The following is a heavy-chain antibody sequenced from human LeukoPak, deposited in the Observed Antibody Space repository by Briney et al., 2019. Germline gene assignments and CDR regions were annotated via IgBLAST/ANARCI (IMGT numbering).Heavy chain of an antibody. J-gene: IGHJ6*03. D-gene: IGHD5-18*01. CDR2: IIPIFGTA. Sequence: SVKVSCKASGGTFSSYAISWVRQAPGQGLEWMGGIIPIFGTANYAQKFQGRVTITMDESTSTAYMELSSLRSEDTAVYYCARDGDTAMVTGYYYMDVWGKGTTVTVSS. CDR3: ARDGDTAMVTGYYYMDV. V-gene: IGHV1-69*05. CDR1: GGTFSSYA.